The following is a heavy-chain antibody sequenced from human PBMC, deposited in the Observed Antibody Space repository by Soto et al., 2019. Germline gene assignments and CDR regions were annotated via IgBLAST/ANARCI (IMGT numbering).Heavy chain of an antibody. D-gene: IGHD1-7*01. CDR3: ARAPRELLAEGPLFLYYYYGLDV. Sequence: QVHLQQWGAGLLKPSGTLSLTCAVSGGSFSDAYWSWVRQSPGRGLEWIGEVFHAGNTNYNPSLKSRVPLSADTAKNQFSLRLTSVTAAASAVYYCARAPRELLAEGPLFLYYYYGLDVWGQGTTVVVSS. CDR2: VFHAGNT. J-gene: IGHJ6*02. CDR1: GGSFSDAY. V-gene: IGHV4-34*02.